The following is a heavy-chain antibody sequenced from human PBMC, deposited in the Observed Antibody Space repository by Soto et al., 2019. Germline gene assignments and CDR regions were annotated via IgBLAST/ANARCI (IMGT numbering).Heavy chain of an antibody. CDR2: IYYSGST. V-gene: IGHV4-31*03. D-gene: IGHD6-13*01. J-gene: IGHJ4*02. CDR3: ARGGSSSPYFDS. CDR1: GGSISSGGYY. Sequence: QVQLQESGPGLVKPSQTLSLTCTVSGGSISSGGYYWSWIRQHPGKGLEWIGYIYYSGSTHYNPSLKSRVTISVDTSKNQFSLKLSSVTAADTAVYYCARGGSSSPYFDSWGQGTLVTVSS.